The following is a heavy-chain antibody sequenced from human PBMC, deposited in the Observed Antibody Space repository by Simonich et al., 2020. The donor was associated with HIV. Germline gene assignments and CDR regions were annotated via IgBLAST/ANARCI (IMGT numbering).Heavy chain of an antibody. CDR2: ISWNSGSI. CDR3: AKDRYSSSSGSFDY. V-gene: IGHV3-9*03. J-gene: IGHJ4*02. CDR1: GFTFDDYA. Sequence: EVQLVESGGGLVQPGRSLRLSCAASGFTFDDYAMHWVRQAPEKGREWGSGISWNSGSIGYADSVKGRFTISRDNAKNSLYLQMNSLRAEDMALYYCAKDRYSSSSGSFDYWGQGTLVTVSS. D-gene: IGHD6-6*01.